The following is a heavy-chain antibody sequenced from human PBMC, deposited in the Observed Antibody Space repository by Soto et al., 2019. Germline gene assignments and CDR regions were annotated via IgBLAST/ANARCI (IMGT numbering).Heavy chain of an antibody. Sequence: SETLSLTCTVSGGSISSGCYYWSWIRQHPGKGLEWIGYIYYSGSTYYNPSLKSRVTISVDTSKNQFSLKLSSVTAADTAVYYCARGAGIAARPRLDPWGQGTLVTVSS. CDR2: IYYSGST. J-gene: IGHJ5*02. D-gene: IGHD6-6*01. CDR1: GGSISSGCYY. CDR3: ARGAGIAARPRLDP. V-gene: IGHV4-31*03.